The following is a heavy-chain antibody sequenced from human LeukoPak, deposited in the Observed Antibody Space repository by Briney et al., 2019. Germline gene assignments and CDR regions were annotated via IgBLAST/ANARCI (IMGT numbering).Heavy chain of an antibody. CDR2: INHSGST. Sequence: SETLSLTCAVYGGSFSGYYWSWIRQPPGKGLEWIGEINHSGSTNYNPSLKSRVTISVDTSKNQFSLKLNSVTAADTAVYYCARELTTRFSPTSHSSSCWFDPWGQGTLVTVSS. CDR3: ARELTTRFSPTSHSSSCWFDP. J-gene: IGHJ5*02. CDR1: GGSFSGYY. D-gene: IGHD6-13*01. V-gene: IGHV4-34*01.